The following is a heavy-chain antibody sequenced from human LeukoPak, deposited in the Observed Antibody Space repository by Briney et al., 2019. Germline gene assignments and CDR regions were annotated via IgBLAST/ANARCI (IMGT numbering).Heavy chain of an antibody. J-gene: IGHJ4*02. Sequence: SETLSLTCTVSGGSISSINSNYCSWIRQPPGKGLEWIGYIYNSGSTNYNPSLKSRVTISVDTSKNQFSLKLSSVTAADTTVYYCARQAGGNSGPFDYWGQGTVVTVSS. V-gene: IGHV4-59*08. CDR2: IYNSGST. CDR3: ARQAGGNSGPFDY. CDR1: GGSISSINSNY. D-gene: IGHD4-23*01.